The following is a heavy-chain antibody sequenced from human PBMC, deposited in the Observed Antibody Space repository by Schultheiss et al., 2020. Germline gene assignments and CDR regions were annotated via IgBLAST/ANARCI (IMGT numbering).Heavy chain of an antibody. J-gene: IGHJ5*02. CDR1: GGSISSGGYH. V-gene: IGHV4-31*03. CDR3: ARADCSSTSCYRFDP. D-gene: IGHD2-2*01. CDR2: IYYSGST. Sequence: SETLSLTCTVSGGSISSGGYHWNWIRLHPGKGLEWIGYIYYSGSTFYNPSLKNRVIISVDTSKNQFSLNLSSVTAADTAVYYCARADCSSTSCYRFDPWGQGTLVTVSS.